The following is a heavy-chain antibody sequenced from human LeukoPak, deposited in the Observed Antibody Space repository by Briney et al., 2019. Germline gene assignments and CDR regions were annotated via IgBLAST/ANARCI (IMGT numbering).Heavy chain of an antibody. V-gene: IGHV4-61*09. CDR3: ARGYYDSTTGGAFDI. CDR2: IYTSGST. J-gene: IGHJ3*02. CDR1: GGSIRSGSDY. Sequence: SQTLSLTCSVSGGSIRSGSDYWSWIRQPAGKGLEWIGHIYTSGSTNYNPSLKSRVTISVDTSKNQFSLKLSSVTAADTAVYYCARGYYDSTTGGAFDIWGQGTMVTVSS. D-gene: IGHD3-22*01.